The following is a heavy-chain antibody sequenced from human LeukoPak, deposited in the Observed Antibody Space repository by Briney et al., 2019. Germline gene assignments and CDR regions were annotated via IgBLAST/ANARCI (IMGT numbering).Heavy chain of an antibody. CDR2: ISYDGSNK. J-gene: IGHJ4*02. CDR1: GFTFSTYG. CDR3: AKGYSHPSHFDY. Sequence: PGRSLRLSCAASGFTFSTYGMHWVRQAPGKGLEWVAVISYDGSNKYYTDSVKGRFTISRDNSKNTLYLQMNSLRAEDTAVYYCAKGYSHPSHFDYWGQGTLVTVSS. V-gene: IGHV3-30*18. D-gene: IGHD1-1*01.